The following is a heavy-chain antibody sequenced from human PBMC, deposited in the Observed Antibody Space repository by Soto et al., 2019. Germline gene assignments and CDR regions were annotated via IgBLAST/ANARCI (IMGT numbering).Heavy chain of an antibody. V-gene: IGHV1-18*01. CDR3: ARAVVPSYGVFDY. Sequence: QVQLVQSGAEVKKPGASVKVSCKASGYTFTSYGISCVRQAPGQGLEWMGWITYNGDTNYPQKLQGRVSMTTDTSTRTAYMELRSLRSDDTAVYYWARAVVPSYGVFDYWGQGTLVTVSS. J-gene: IGHJ4*02. D-gene: IGHD3-16*01. CDR2: ITYNGDT. CDR1: GYTFTSYG.